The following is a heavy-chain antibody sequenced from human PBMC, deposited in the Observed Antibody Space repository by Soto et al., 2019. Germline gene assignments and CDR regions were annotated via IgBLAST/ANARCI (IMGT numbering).Heavy chain of an antibody. Sequence: GASVDVSGEPSGYTFTSYHSNWVPQATGQGLEWMGWMNPNSGNTGYAQKFQGKVTITRNSSITTAYMELSSLRSEDTDVYYSVRAKVLRFLELSKPHGMGVWGTVTKVTVS. CDR2: MNPNSGNT. CDR1: GYTFTSYH. D-gene: IGHD3-3*01. J-gene: IGHJ6*04. CDR3: VRAKVLRFLELSKPHGMGV. V-gene: IGHV1-8*01.